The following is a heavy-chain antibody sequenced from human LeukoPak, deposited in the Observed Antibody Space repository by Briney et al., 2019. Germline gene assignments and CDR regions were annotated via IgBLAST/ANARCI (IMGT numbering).Heavy chain of an antibody. V-gene: IGHV3-30*02. J-gene: IGHJ4*02. D-gene: IGHD3-10*01. Sequence: GGSLRLSCAASGFTFSSYAMSWVRQAPGKGLERVAFIRYDGSSKYYADSVKGRFTISRDNSKNTLYLQMNSLRAEDTAVYYCAKDEAHNYYGSGVFDYWGQGTLVTVSS. CDR3: AKDEAHNYYGSGVFDY. CDR1: GFTFSSYA. CDR2: IRYDGSSK.